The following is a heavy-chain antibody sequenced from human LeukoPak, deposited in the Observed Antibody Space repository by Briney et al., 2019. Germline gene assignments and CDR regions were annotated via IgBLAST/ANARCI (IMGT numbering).Heavy chain of an antibody. D-gene: IGHD1-7*01. CDR1: GGSISSYY. V-gene: IGHV4-59*01. CDR2: IYYSGST. Sequence: SETLSLTCTVSGGSISSYYWSWIRQPPGKGLEWIGYIYYSGSTNYNPSLKSRVTISVDTSKNQFSLKLSSVTAADTAVYYCARESPRSELDCYYYYGMDVWGQGTTVTVSS. J-gene: IGHJ6*02. CDR3: ARESPRSELDCYYYYGMDV.